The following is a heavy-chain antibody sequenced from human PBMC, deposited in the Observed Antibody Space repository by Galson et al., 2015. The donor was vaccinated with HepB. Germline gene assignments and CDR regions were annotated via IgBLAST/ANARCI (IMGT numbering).Heavy chain of an antibody. V-gene: IGHV1-18*01. CDR1: GYTFTSYG. CDR2: ISAYNGNT. Sequence: SVKVSCKASGYTFTSYGISWVRQAPGQGLEWMGWISAYNGNTNYAQKLQGRVTMTTDTSTSTAYMELRSLRSDDTAVYYCARRNYCSSTSCHWFDPWGQGTLVTVSS. J-gene: IGHJ5*02. D-gene: IGHD2-2*01. CDR3: ARRNYCSSTSCHWFDP.